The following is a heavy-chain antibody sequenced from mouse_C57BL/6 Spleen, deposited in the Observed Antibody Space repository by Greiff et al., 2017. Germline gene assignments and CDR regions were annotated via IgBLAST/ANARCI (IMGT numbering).Heavy chain of an antibody. Sequence: QVQLQQSGAELVKPGASVKISCKASGYAFSSYWMNWVKQRPGKGLEWIGQIYPGDGDTNYNGKFKGKAILTADKSSSTAYMQLSSLTSEDSAVYFCASSHYYGSSYYAMDYWGQGTSVTVSS. D-gene: IGHD1-1*01. CDR2: IYPGDGDT. V-gene: IGHV1-80*01. J-gene: IGHJ4*01. CDR1: GYAFSSYW. CDR3: ASSHYYGSSYYAMDY.